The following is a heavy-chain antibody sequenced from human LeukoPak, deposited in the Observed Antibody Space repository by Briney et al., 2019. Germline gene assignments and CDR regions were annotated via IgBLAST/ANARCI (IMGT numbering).Heavy chain of an antibody. CDR1: GFTFSSYG. Sequence: GGSLRLSCAASGFTFSSYGMHWVRQAPGKGLEWVAVISYDGSNKYYADSVKGRFTISRDNPKNTLYLQMNSLRAEDTAVYYCARRAGDYSHPYDYWGQGTLVTVSS. V-gene: IGHV3-33*05. D-gene: IGHD3-22*01. J-gene: IGHJ4*02. CDR3: ARRAGDYSHPYDY. CDR2: ISYDGSNK.